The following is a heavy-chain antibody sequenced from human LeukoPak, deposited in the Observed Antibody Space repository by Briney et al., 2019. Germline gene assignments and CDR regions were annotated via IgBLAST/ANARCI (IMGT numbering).Heavy chain of an antibody. D-gene: IGHD4-17*01. CDR1: GGSISSSSSY. J-gene: IGHJ4*02. CDR3: ARLGRYSDTVTTPKKYYFDY. Sequence: SETLSLTCTISGGSISSSSSYWGWIRQPPGKGLEWIGNIYYSGSTFYNPSLKSRVTISADTSKNQFSLKLSSVTAADTSVYFCARLGRYSDTVTTPKKYYFDYWGQGTLVTVPS. CDR2: IYYSGST. V-gene: IGHV4-39*01.